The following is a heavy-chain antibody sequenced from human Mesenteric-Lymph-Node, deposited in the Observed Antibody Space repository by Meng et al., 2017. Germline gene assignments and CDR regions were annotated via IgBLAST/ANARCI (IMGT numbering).Heavy chain of an antibody. J-gene: IGHJ4*02. Sequence: QLQQSRPGLGQPSQSLSLTCALSGDSVSSNSAAWNWIRQSPSRGFEWLGRTYYRSKYYNDYALSVKSRISINPDTSKNQFSLQLNSVTPEDTAIYYCARDWGDVRGGFDFWGQGTLVTVSS. CDR1: GDSVSSNSAA. CDR3: ARDWGDVRGGFDF. CDR2: TYYRSKYYN. D-gene: IGHD3-10*02. V-gene: IGHV6-1*01.